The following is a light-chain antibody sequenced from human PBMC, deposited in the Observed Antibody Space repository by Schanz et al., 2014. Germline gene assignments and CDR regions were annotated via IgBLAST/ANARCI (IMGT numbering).Light chain of an antibody. CDR1: SGSVSANYY. CDR2: NTN. CDR3: ALYMGSGTWM. Sequence: QTVVTQEPSFSVSPGGTVTLTCGLNSGSVSANYYPSWYQQTPGQAPRTLIYNTNTRASGVPDRFSGSILGNKAALTITGAQADDESDYYCALYMGSGTWMFGGGTKLTVL. J-gene: IGLJ3*02. V-gene: IGLV8-61*01.